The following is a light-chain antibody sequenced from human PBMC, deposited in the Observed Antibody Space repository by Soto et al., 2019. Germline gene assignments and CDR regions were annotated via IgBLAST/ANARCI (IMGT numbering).Light chain of an antibody. CDR3: QQGHNWPLT. CDR1: QSISTE. V-gene: IGKV3-15*01. Sequence: EIAMTQSPATLSVSPGERATLSCRASQSISTELAWYQQIPGQPPRLLIYSASTRATGVPARFTGSGSGSKVTLTISGLQSEDFAIYYCQQGHNWPLTFGQGTRLEI. J-gene: IGKJ2*01. CDR2: SAS.